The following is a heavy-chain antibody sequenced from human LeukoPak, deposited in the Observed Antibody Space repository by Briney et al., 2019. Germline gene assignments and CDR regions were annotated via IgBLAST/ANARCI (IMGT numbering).Heavy chain of an antibody. Sequence: ASVKVSCKASGGSFNSYVITWVRQAPGQGLEWMGRIIPILDVANFAQKFQGRVTITTDESTSTAYMELSSLRSEDTAVYYCARAAVTIFGVAHPYYYMDVWGKGTTVTVSS. J-gene: IGHJ6*03. CDR1: GGSFNSYV. CDR3: ARAAVTIFGVAHPYYYMDV. V-gene: IGHV1-69*04. D-gene: IGHD3-3*01. CDR2: IIPILDVA.